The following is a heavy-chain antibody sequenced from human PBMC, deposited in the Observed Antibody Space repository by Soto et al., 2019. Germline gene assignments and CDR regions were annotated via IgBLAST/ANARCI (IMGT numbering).Heavy chain of an antibody. J-gene: IGHJ4*02. Sequence: QLQLQESGSGLVKPSQTLSLTCAVSGDSISSGGYSWNWIRQPPGKGLEWIGYIYHSGGTDYNPSLKRRVTITVDSSTNQFSLKLSSVTAADTAVYYCARDSRSGYYLDYWGQGTLVTVSS. CDR3: ARDSRSGYYLDY. CDR2: IYHSGGT. V-gene: IGHV4-30-2*01. D-gene: IGHD3-22*01. CDR1: GDSISSGGYS.